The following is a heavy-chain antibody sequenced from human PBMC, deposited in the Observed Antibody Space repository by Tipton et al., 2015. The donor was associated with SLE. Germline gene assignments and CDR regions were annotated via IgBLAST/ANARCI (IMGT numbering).Heavy chain of an antibody. CDR3: VRDWDDSSIWCDY. CDR2: IHTDGSST. V-gene: IGHV3-74*01. J-gene: IGHJ4*02. CDR1: GFTFSTYW. D-gene: IGHD6-13*01. Sequence: SLRLSCAASGFTFSTYWMHWVRQAPGKGLVWVSRIHTDGSSTNYADSVKGRFTISRDDAQNSLSLQMNSLRAEDTAVYYCVRDWDDSSIWCDYWGQGTLVTVSS.